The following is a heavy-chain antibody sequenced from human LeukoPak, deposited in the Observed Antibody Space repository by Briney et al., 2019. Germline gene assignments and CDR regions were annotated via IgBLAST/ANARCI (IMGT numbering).Heavy chain of an antibody. CDR3: ARHVFLGDHYYYYMDV. CDR1: GGSISSSSYY. D-gene: IGHD3-10*01. CDR2: IYYSGST. Sequence: PSETLSLTCTVSGGSISSSSYYWGWIRQPPGKGLEWIGSIYYSGSTYYNPSLKSRVTISVDTSKNQFSLKLSSVTAADTAVYYCARHVFLGDHYYYYMDVWGKGTTVTVSS. V-gene: IGHV4-39*01. J-gene: IGHJ6*03.